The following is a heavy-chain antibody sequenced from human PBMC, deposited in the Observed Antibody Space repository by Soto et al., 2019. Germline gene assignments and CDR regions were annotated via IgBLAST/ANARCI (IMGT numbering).Heavy chain of an antibody. D-gene: IGHD3-9*01. V-gene: IGHV4-59*08. J-gene: IGHJ4*02. CDR3: ARRASYDILTFDY. CDR1: GGSISSYY. Sequence: SETLSLTCTVSGGSISSYYWGWIRQPPGKGLEWIGYVYYSGSTKYNPSLKSRVTISVDTSKNQFSLKLSSVTAADTAVYYCARRASYDILTFDYWGQGTLVTFSS. CDR2: VYYSGST.